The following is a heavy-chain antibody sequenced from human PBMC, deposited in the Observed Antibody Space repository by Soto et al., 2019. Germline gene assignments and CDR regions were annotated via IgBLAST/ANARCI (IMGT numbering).Heavy chain of an antibody. CDR2: ISSGGGTT. Sequence: SLRLSCSVSGLTFSNCVMHWVRQAPGKRLEYVSAISSGGGTTYYADSVKGRFTISRDNSKNTLYLQMSSLTAEDTGVYFCVKRGSSSWFYDYWGQGTPVTVSS. CDR1: GLTFSNCV. CDR3: VKRGSSSWFYDY. D-gene: IGHD6-13*01. J-gene: IGHJ4*02. V-gene: IGHV3-64D*06.